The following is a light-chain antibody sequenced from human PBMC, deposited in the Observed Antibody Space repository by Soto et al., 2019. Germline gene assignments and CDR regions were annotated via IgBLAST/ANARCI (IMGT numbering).Light chain of an antibody. J-gene: IGLJ1*01. CDR2: RSN. V-gene: IGLV1-47*01. CDR1: SSNIGSNY. Sequence: QSVLTQPPSASGTPGQRVTISCSGSSSNIGSNYVYWYQQFPGTAPKLLIYRSNQRASGVPDRFSGSKSGTSASLAISGLRSEDEADYYCAAWDESLSVHYVFGTGTKVTVL. CDR3: AAWDESLSVHYV.